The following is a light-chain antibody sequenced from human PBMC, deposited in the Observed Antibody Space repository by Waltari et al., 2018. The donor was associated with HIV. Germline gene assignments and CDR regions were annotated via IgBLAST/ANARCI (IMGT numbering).Light chain of an antibody. Sequence: QSALTQPASVSGSPGPSLTISRTGPSSDVGGYNYVPWYQQHPGKPPKLMIYEVSNRPSGVSNRFSGSKSGNTASLTISGLQAEDEADYYCSSYTSSSTRGVFGTGTKVTVL. CDR2: EVS. J-gene: IGLJ1*01. CDR1: SSDVGGYNY. V-gene: IGLV2-14*01. CDR3: SSYTSSSTRGV.